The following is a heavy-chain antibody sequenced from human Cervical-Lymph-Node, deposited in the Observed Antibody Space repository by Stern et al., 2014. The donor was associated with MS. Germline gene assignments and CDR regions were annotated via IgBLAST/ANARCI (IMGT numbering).Heavy chain of an antibody. V-gene: IGHV1-18*01. D-gene: IGHD2-15*01. Sequence: DQLVESGAEVKQPGASVKVSCKASGYPFTSYGISWVRQAPGQGLEWMGWLSAYNGNTNYAQKLQGVVTMTTDTSTSTAYMELRSLRSDDTAVYYCARGLLGSENAFDIWGQGTMVTVSS. CDR3: ARGLLGSENAFDI. J-gene: IGHJ3*02. CDR1: GYPFTSYG. CDR2: LSAYNGNT.